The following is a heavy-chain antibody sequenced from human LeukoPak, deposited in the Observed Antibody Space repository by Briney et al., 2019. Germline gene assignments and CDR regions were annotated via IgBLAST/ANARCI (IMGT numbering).Heavy chain of an antibody. Sequence: GGSLRLSCAAPGFTLRSYWMNRVRQAPGQGLEWVANKKEDGSKIYYVDSMKGRFTISRDNAKNSLFLQMNSLRGEDTAVYYCVRGIEYWGQGTLVTVSS. CDR1: GFTLRSYW. J-gene: IGHJ4*02. CDR3: VRGIEY. V-gene: IGHV3-7*01. CDR2: KKEDGSKI.